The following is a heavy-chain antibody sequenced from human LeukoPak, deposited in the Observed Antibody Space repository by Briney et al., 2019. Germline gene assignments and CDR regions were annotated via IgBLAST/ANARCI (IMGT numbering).Heavy chain of an antibody. Sequence: SVKVSLKSSGGTFSSYTISWVRQAPGQGLEWMGRIIPILGIANYAQKFQGRVTITADKSTSTAYMELSSLRSEDTAVYYCARREPTDAFDIWGQGTMVTVSS. D-gene: IGHD1-14*01. J-gene: IGHJ3*02. V-gene: IGHV1-69*02. CDR2: IIPILGIA. CDR3: ARREPTDAFDI. CDR1: GGTFSSYT.